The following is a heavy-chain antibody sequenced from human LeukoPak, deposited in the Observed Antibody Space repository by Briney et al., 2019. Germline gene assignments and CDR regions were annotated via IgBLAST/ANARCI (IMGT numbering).Heavy chain of an antibody. CDR1: GYTFTGYY. CDR2: INPNSGGT. J-gene: IGHJ6*02. V-gene: IGHV1-2*04. Sequence: ASVTVSCKASGYTFTGYYMHWVRQAPGQGLEWMGWINPNSGGTNYAQKFQGWVTMTRDTSISTAYMELSRLRSDDTAVYYCARGRTVTTLGYYYYGMDVWGQGTTVTVSS. D-gene: IGHD4-17*01. CDR3: ARGRTVTTLGYYYYGMDV.